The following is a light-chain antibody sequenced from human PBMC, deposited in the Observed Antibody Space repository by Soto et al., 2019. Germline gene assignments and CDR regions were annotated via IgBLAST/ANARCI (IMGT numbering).Light chain of an antibody. J-gene: IGKJ1*01. Sequence: EIVLTQSPGTLSLSPGERATLSCRASQSVSTRNLAWYQQKTGQAPRLLIYGASSRATGIPDRFSGSGSGTDFTLIISRLEPEDFAVYYCHQYNASPRTFGQGTKVEIK. CDR1: QSVSTRN. V-gene: IGKV3-20*01. CDR3: HQYNASPRT. CDR2: GAS.